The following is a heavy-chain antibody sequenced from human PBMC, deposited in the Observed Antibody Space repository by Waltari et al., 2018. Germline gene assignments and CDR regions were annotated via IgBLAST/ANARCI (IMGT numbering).Heavy chain of an antibody. CDR1: GGSFSGYD. CDR3: ARRGGKASPPSS. J-gene: IGHJ5*02. D-gene: IGHD1-26*01. Sequence: QVQLQQWGAGLFKPSETLSLTCAVYGGSFSGYDWRWILQPPGKGLEWIGEINHSGSTDYNPSLKSRVTISVDTSKNQFSLKMSSVTAADTAVYYCARRGGKASPPSSWGQGTLVTVSS. CDR2: INHSGST. V-gene: IGHV4-34*02.